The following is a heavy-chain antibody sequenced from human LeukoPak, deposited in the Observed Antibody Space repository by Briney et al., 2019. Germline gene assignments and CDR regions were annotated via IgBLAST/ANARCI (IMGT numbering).Heavy chain of an antibody. J-gene: IGHJ5*02. V-gene: IGHV3-23*01. CDR3: TKRAEFGGFDP. Sequence: QPGGSLRLSCAASGFTFSTSAMSWVRQAPGKGLEWVSSISTTVGNTYYADSVKGRFTISRDNSNNTLYLQMNSPTAEDTAVYYCTKRAEFGGFDPWGQGTLVTVPS. CDR1: GFTFSTSA. D-gene: IGHD3-10*01. CDR2: ISTTVGNT.